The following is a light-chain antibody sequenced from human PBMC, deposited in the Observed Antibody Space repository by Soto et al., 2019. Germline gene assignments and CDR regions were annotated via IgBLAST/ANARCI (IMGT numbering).Light chain of an antibody. CDR1: QSISSW. CDR2: EAS. V-gene: IGKV1-5*03. Sequence: DIQMTQSPSTLSASVGDRVTITCRASQSISSWLAWYQQKPGKAPKLLIYEASSLESGVPSSFSGSRSGTEFTLTISSLQPDDFATYYCQQYNSYSPRTFGQGTKVEIK. CDR3: QQYNSYSPRT. J-gene: IGKJ1*01.